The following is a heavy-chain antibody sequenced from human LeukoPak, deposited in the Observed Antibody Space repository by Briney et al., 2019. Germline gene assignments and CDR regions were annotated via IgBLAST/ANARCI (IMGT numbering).Heavy chain of an antibody. CDR2: INPNSGGT. J-gene: IGHJ4*02. CDR3: AGGRTYGPGSYWVDY. V-gene: IGHV1-2*02. D-gene: IGHD3-10*01. CDR1: GYTFTGYY. Sequence: ASVKVSCKASGYTFTGYYMHWVRQAPGQGLEWMGWINPNSGGTNYAQKFQGRVTMTRDTSISTAYMELSRLRSDDTAVYYCAGGRTYGPGSYWVDYWGQGTLVTVSS.